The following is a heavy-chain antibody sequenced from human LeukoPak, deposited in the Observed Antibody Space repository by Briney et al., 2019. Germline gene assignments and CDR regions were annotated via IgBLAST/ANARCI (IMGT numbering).Heavy chain of an antibody. V-gene: IGHV1-46*01. J-gene: IGHJ1*01. CDR3: ARLAYCGGDCYRTTRGYFQH. CDR2: INPSGGST. Sequence: GASVKVSCKASGYTFTSYYMHWVRQAPGQGLEWMGIINPSGGSTSYAQKFQGRVTMTRDMSTSTVYMELSSLKASDTAMYYCARLAYCGGDCYRTTRGYFQHWGQGTLVTVSS. D-gene: IGHD2-21*02. CDR1: GYTFTSYY.